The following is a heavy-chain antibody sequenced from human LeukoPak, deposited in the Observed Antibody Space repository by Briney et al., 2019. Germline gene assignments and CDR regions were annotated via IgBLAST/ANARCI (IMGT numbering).Heavy chain of an antibody. CDR2: INPSGGSM. D-gene: IGHD3-10*01. V-gene: IGHV1-46*01. Sequence: ASVKVSCKASGYTFTSDYMHWVRQAPGQGLEWMGIINPSGGSMNYAQNFQGRVTMTRDTSTSTVYMELSSLTSGDTAVYYCARGSRYFDYWGQGTLVTVSS. CDR1: GYTFTSDY. CDR3: ARGSRYFDY. J-gene: IGHJ4*02.